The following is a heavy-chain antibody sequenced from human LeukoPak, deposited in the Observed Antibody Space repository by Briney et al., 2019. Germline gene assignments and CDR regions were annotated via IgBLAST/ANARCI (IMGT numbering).Heavy chain of an antibody. CDR2: FDPEDGET. J-gene: IGHJ6*02. Sequence: GASVKVSCKVSGYTLTELSMHWVRQAPGKGLEWMGGFDPEDGETIYAQKFQGRVTMTEDTSTDTAYMELSSLRAEDTAVYYCARDQVVGSGRNYGMDVWGQGTTVTVSS. CDR1: GYTLTELS. CDR3: ARDQVVGSGRNYGMDV. V-gene: IGHV1-24*01. D-gene: IGHD3-10*01.